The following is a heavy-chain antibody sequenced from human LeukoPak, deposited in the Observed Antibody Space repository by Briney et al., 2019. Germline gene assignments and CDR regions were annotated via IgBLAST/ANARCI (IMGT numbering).Heavy chain of an antibody. J-gene: IGHJ4*02. D-gene: IGHD2-15*01. CDR2: LSGSGGST. CDR1: GFTFSSYA. Sequence: PGGSLRLSCAASGFTFSSYAMSGVRQAPGKGRGGVSALSGSGGSTYYADSVRGRFTISRDNSKNSLYLQMKRLRAEDTAVYYCAKWRIVVVLAATTGYFDYWGKGTLVTVSS. V-gene: IGHV3-23*01. CDR3: AKWRIVVVLAATTGYFDY.